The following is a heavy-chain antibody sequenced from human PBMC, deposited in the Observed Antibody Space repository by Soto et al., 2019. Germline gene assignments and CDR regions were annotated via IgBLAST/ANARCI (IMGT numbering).Heavy chain of an antibody. V-gene: IGHV3-48*02. CDR1: RFTFSSYS. Sequence: GGSLRLSCAASRFTFSSYSMNWVRQAPGKGLEWVSYISGRSKTIYYADSVKGRFTISRDNAKNSLYLQVNNLRDEDTAVYYCARGELDRTLDYWGQGTLVTVSS. D-gene: IGHD1-1*01. CDR3: ARGELDRTLDY. CDR2: ISGRSKTI. J-gene: IGHJ4*02.